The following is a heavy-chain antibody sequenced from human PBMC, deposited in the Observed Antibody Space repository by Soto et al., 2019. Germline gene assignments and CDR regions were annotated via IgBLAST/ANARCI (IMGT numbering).Heavy chain of an antibody. J-gene: IGHJ3*01. CDR3: ARISARRNDFDV. CDR1: NYLFGAFG. CDR2: ITPYNGNT. V-gene: IGHV1-18*01. Sequence: QVQLVQSGAEVKNPGASVKVSCQASNYLFGAFGISWVRQAPGQGLEWMGWITPYNGNTHYAEKFQDRVTMTADKSTTTAYMEVRRLTSDDTAVYFCARISARRNDFDVWGQGTTVTVSS.